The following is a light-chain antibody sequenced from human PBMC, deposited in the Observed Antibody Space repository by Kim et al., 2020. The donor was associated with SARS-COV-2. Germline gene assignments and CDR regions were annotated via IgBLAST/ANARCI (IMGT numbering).Light chain of an antibody. V-gene: IGKV1-33*01. Sequence: ASVGDRVTITCQASQDTGNFLNWYQQKPGKAPKVLIYDVSNLEPGVPSRFSGSGSGTDFTLTISGLQPEDIATYYCQQYNYIPFTFGPGTKVDIK. CDR2: DVS. J-gene: IGKJ3*01. CDR1: QDTGNF. CDR3: QQYNYIPFT.